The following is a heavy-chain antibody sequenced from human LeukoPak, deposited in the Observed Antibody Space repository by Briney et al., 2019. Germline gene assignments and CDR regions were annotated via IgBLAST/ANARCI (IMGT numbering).Heavy chain of an antibody. CDR2: ISAYNGNT. D-gene: IGHD1-7*01. V-gene: IGHV1-18*01. Sequence: GESLKISCKGSGHSFTSYGISWVRQAPGQGLEWMGWISAYNGNTNYAQKLQGRVTMTTDTSTSTAYMELRSLRSDDTAVYYCARNAGNYYYFDYWGQGTLVTVSS. CDR1: GHSFTSYG. J-gene: IGHJ4*02. CDR3: ARNAGNYYYFDY.